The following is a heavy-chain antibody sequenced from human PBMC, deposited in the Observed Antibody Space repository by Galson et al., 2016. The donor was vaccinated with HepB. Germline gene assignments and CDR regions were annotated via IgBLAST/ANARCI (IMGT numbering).Heavy chain of an antibody. J-gene: IGHJ4*02. V-gene: IGHV3-30*18. Sequence: SLRLSCAASGFTFSKYGMHWVRQAPGKGLEWLAVISEDGSSAHYVESVKGRFTISRDSSKNTVYLQMNSLRTEDTAIYYCAKDRGGDWGQGTLVIVSS. CDR1: GFTFSKYG. CDR3: AKDRGGD. CDR2: ISEDGSSA. D-gene: IGHD3-10*01.